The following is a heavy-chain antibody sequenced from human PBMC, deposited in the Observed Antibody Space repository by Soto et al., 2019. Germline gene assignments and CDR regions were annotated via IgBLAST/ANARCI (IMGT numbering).Heavy chain of an antibody. J-gene: IGHJ4*02. D-gene: IGHD3-3*01. Sequence: QVQLQESGPGLVKPSETLSLTCTVSGGSISSYYWSWIRQPPGKGLEWIGYIYYSGSTNYNPSLKSRVTISVDTSKNQFSLKLSSVTAADTAVYYCARKGYDFWSGWDYYFDYWGQGTLVTVSS. CDR1: GGSISSYY. CDR2: IYYSGST. V-gene: IGHV4-59*01. CDR3: ARKGYDFWSGWDYYFDY.